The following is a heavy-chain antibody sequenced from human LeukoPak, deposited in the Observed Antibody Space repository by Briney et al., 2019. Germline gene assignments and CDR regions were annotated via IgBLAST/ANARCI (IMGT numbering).Heavy chain of an antibody. J-gene: IGHJ4*02. CDR2: ISYDGSNK. CDR3: GSGSYTGADY. V-gene: IGHV3-30-3*01. CDR1: VFTFSSYA. D-gene: IGHD1-26*01. Sequence: GGSLRLSCAASVFTFSSYAMHCVRQAPGKGLEWVAVISYDGSNKYYADSVKGRFTISRDNSKNTLYLQMNSLRAEDTAVYYCGSGSYTGADYWGQGTLVTVSS.